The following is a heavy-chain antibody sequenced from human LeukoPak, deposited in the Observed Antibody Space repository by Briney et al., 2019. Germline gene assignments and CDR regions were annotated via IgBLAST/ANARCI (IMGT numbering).Heavy chain of an antibody. J-gene: IGHJ4*02. CDR3: AKDRVEVGATAFDY. D-gene: IGHD1-26*01. Sequence: PGGSLRLSCAVSGFTFSRYWMSWVRQAPGKGLEWVAFIRYDGSNKYYADSVKGRFTISRDNSKNTLYLQMNSLRAEDTAVYYCAKDRVEVGATAFDYWGQGTLVTVSS. V-gene: IGHV3-30*02. CDR1: GFTFSRYW. CDR2: IRYDGSNK.